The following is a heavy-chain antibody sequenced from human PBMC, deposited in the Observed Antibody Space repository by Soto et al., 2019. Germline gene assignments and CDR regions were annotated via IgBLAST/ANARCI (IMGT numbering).Heavy chain of an antibody. V-gene: IGHV4-30-4*02. D-gene: IGHD5-18*01. J-gene: IGHJ4*02. Sequence: SSENLSPTFTVSCGSLSRGDYYWGWVRQPPRKGMERIAYIYYSGSTYYNPSLKSRVTISVDTSKNQFSLKLSSVNAADTAVYYCAREREYSYGSVDYWGQGTLVTVSS. CDR2: IYYSGST. CDR1: CGSLSRGDYY. CDR3: AREREYSYGSVDY.